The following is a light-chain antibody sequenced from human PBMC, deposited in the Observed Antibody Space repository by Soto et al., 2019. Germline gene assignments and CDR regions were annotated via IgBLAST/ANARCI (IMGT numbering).Light chain of an antibody. V-gene: IGKV1-9*01. CDR3: QQFGNSRYT. Sequence: DIQLTQSPSFLSASLGDRVTITCRASQGIRSYLAWDQQKPGKAPKLLIYAASTLQSGVPSRFSGSGSGTEFTLTISSLQPEDFAVYYCQQFGNSRYTFGQGTKLEIK. CDR1: QGIRSY. CDR2: AAS. J-gene: IGKJ2*01.